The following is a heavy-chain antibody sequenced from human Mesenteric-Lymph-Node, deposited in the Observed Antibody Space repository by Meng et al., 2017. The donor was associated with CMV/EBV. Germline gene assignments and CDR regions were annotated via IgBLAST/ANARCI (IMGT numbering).Heavy chain of an antibody. CDR3: ARGYCSGGSCHNWFDS. CDR2: IKRDGSEE. V-gene: IGHV3-7*01. Sequence: GGSLRLSCAASGFTFSSYWMTWVRQAPGKGLEWVANIKRDGSEEYYVASVKGRFTISRDNAKNTLYLQMNSLRVEDTAVYYCARGYCSGGSCHNWFDSWGLGTLVTVSS. CDR1: GFTFSSYW. D-gene: IGHD2-15*01. J-gene: IGHJ5*01.